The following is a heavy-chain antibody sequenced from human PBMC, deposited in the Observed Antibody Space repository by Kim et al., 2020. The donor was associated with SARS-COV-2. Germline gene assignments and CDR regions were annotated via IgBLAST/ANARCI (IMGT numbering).Heavy chain of an antibody. CDR1: GFTFKDAW. D-gene: IGHD3-16*01. J-gene: IGHJ4*02. CDR3: TARGGRY. CDR2: IKSKSDGRTR. V-gene: IGHV3-15*01. Sequence: GGSLRLSCAASGFTFKDAWMSWVRQAPGKGLEWVGRIKSKSDGRTRDYAAPVQGRYTISRDDSKNTLYLQMNSLKIEDTAVYYCTARGGRYWGQGTLVTVPS.